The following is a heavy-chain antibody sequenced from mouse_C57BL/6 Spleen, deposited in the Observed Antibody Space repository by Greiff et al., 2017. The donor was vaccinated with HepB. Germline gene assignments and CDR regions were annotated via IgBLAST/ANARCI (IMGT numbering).Heavy chain of an antibody. D-gene: IGHD1-1*01. Sequence: VQLKQSGPELVKPGASVKISCKASGYSFTGYYMNWVKQSPEKSLEWIGEINPSTGGTTYNQKFKAKATLTVDKSSSTAYMQLKSLTSEDSAVYYCARSKGGSSYLDYWGQGTTLTVSS. CDR2: INPSTGGT. V-gene: IGHV1-42*01. CDR1: GYSFTGYY. CDR3: ARSKGGSSYLDY. J-gene: IGHJ2*01.